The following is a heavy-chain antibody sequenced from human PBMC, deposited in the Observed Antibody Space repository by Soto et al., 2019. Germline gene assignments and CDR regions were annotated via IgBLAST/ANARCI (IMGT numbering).Heavy chain of an antibody. CDR2: IVVGSGNT. CDR3: AALRKQWLVLSDMDV. V-gene: IGHV1-58*01. Sequence: SVKVSCKASGFTFTSSAVQWVRQARGQRLEWIGWIVVGSGNTNYAQKFQERVTITRDMSTSTAYMELSSLRSEDTAVYYCAALRKQWLVLSDMDVWGQGTTVTVSS. D-gene: IGHD6-19*01. J-gene: IGHJ6*02. CDR1: GFTFTSSA.